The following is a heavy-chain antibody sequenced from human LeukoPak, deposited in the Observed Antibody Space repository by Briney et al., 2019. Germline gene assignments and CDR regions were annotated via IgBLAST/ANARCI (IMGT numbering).Heavy chain of an antibody. Sequence: PGGPLRLSCAASGFTFSSYWMTWVRQAPGKGLEWVASIKEDGGEKYHVDSVKGRFTISRDNAKNSLYLQMNSLRVEDTALCYCATGRSAADWGQGTLVTVSS. CDR2: IKEDGGEK. V-gene: IGHV3-7*01. CDR3: ATGRSAAD. CDR1: GFTFSSYW. J-gene: IGHJ4*02. D-gene: IGHD6-13*01.